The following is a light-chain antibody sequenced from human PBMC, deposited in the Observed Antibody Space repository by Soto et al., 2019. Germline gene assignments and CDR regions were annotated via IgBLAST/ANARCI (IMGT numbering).Light chain of an antibody. V-gene: IGLV1-40*01. CDR1: NCDVGAGYD. CDR2: GNT. J-gene: IGLJ1*01. Sequence: QTVLTTPPSVSGAPDPKSTISGTGGNCDVGAGYDRHWDQQRPGTPPKLLIYGNTNLPSGGPARSSGSKSLPSASLTITWLQAEQAADYYCQAHDSFLSGSGFVVGTGTKVTVL. CDR3: QAHDSFLSGSGFV.